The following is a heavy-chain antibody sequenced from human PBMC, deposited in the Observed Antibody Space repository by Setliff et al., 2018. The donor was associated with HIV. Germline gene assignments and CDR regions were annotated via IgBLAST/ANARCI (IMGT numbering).Heavy chain of an antibody. V-gene: IGHV4-59*01. Sequence: SETLSLTCTVSGDPISTYYWGWVRKPPGKGLEWIGYVYFSGSTSYSPSLRGRVTMSVDPSKNQFSLKLNSVTAADTAIYYCARGNYDTSDHYTNFYYYYMDVWGKGTAVTVSS. CDR3: ARGNYDTSDHYTNFYYYYMDV. CDR2: VYFSGST. CDR1: GDPISTYY. J-gene: IGHJ6*03. D-gene: IGHD3-22*01.